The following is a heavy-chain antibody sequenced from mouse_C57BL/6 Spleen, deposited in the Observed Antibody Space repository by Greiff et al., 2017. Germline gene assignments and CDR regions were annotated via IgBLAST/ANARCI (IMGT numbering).Heavy chain of an antibody. V-gene: IGHV1-7*01. CDR3: ARSPTVVDWYFDV. D-gene: IGHD1-1*01. CDR1: GYTFTSYW. Sequence: QVQLQQSGAELAKPGASVKLSCKASGYTFTSYWMHWVKQRPGQGLEWIGYINPSSGYTKYNQKFKDKATLTADKSSSTAYMQLSSLTYEDSAVYYCARSPTVVDWYFDVWGTGTTVTVSS. J-gene: IGHJ1*03. CDR2: INPSSGYT.